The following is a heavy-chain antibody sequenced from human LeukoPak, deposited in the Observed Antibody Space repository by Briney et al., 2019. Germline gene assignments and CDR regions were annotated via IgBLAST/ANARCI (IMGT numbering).Heavy chain of an antibody. CDR2: ISGSTGNT. CDR3: ARVGRDCSSINCYWEDWFDP. D-gene: IGHD2-2*01. J-gene: IGHJ5*02. V-gene: IGHV1-18*01. CDR1: GYSFTSYG. Sequence: GASVKVSCKASGYSFTSYGITWVREAPGQGPEWTGWISGSTGNTHYAQNVQGRVTMTTDTATSTAYMELRSLGSDDTAVYYCARVGRDCSSINCYWEDWFDPWGQGTLVIVSS.